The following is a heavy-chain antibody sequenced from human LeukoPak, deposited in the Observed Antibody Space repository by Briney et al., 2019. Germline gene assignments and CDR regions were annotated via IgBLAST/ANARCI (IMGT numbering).Heavy chain of an antibody. V-gene: IGHV3-48*02. Sequence: VGSLRLSCAAYGFTFSHYNMCWVRQAPGKGLEWVSYISPSSATIFYTDSVKGRFSISRDNAKNSLYLQMNSLSDEDTAVYFCARSNSGFDLWGQGTLVTVSS. CDR2: ISPSSATI. CDR1: GFTFSHYN. D-gene: IGHD1-7*01. J-gene: IGHJ4*02. CDR3: ARSNSGFDL.